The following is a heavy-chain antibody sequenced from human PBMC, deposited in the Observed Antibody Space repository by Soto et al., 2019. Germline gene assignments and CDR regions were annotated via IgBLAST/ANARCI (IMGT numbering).Heavy chain of an antibody. CDR2: IKSKTDGGTT. CDR1: GFTFSNAW. Sequence: GGSLGLSCAASGFTFSNAWMSWVRQAPGKGLEWVGRIKSKTDGGTTDYAAPVKGRFTISRDDSKNTLYLQMNSLKTEDTAVYYCTTDRASGDTYYYGMDVWGQGTTVTVSS. D-gene: IGHD2-21*02. CDR3: TTDRASGDTYYYGMDV. J-gene: IGHJ6*02. V-gene: IGHV3-15*01.